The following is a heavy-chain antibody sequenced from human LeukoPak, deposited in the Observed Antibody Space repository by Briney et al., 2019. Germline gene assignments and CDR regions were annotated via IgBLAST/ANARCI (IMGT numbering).Heavy chain of an antibody. CDR3: ARGAPFDDYVWGSYRSYYFDY. J-gene: IGHJ4*02. CDR1: GGSISSYY. CDR2: IYYSGST. Sequence: NPSETLSLTCTVSGGSISSYYWSWVRQHPGKGLGWIGYIYYSGSTYYNPSLKSRVTISVDTSKNQFALKLSSVTAADTAVYYCARGAPFDDYVWGSYRSYYFDYWGQRTLVTVSS. V-gene: IGHV4-59*12. D-gene: IGHD3-16*02.